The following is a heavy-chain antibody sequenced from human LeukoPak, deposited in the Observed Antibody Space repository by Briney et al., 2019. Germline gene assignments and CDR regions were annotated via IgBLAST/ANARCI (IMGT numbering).Heavy chain of an antibody. CDR2: ISYDGSNK. Sequence: GGSLRLSCAASGFTFSDYYMSWVRQAPGKGLEWVAVISYDGSNKYYADSVKGRFTISRDNSKNTLYLQMNSLRAEDTAVYYCAKFGGGGEPSDYWGQGTLVTVSS. V-gene: IGHV3-30*18. CDR3: AKFGGGGEPSDY. D-gene: IGHD3-16*01. CDR1: GFTFSDYY. J-gene: IGHJ4*02.